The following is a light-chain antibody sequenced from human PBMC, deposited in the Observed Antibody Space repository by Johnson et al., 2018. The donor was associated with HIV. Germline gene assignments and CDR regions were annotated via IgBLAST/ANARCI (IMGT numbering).Light chain of an antibody. CDR2: ETN. CDR1: TSNIGSNY. CDR3: GTWDSSLSAYV. V-gene: IGLV1-51*02. Sequence: QSVLTQPPSVSAAPGQKINISCSGSTSNIGSNYVSWYQQLPGTAPKLLIYETNKRPSGIPDRFSGSKSGTSATLGITGLQTGDEADYYCGTWDSSLSAYVFGTGTKVTVL. J-gene: IGLJ1*01.